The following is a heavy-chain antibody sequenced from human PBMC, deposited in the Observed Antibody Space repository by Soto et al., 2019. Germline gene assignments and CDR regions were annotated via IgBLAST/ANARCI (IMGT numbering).Heavy chain of an antibody. D-gene: IGHD4-17*01. CDR1: GFTFSSYS. V-gene: IGHV3-48*01. CDR2: ISSSSSTI. J-gene: IGHJ4*02. CDR3: ARDSNAHGDTFDY. Sequence: QLGGSLRLSCAASGFTFSSYSMNWVRQAPGKGLEWVSYISSSSSTIYYADSVKGRFTISRDNAKNSLYLQMNSLRAEDTAVYYCARDSNAHGDTFDYWGQGTLVTVSS.